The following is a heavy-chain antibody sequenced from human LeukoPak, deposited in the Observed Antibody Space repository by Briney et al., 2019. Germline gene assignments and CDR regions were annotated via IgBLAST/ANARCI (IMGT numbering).Heavy chain of an antibody. J-gene: IGHJ4*02. V-gene: IGHV4-38-2*02. D-gene: IGHD3-22*01. CDR3: ARDMDSSGYYRGF. Sequence: SETLSLTCNVLGFSISSDYYWAWIRQSPGKTLEWIASIYYGGSTHYNPSLKSRVTISVDTSKNQFSLKLTSVSAADTAVYYCARDMDSSGYYRGFWGQGALVTVSS. CDR2: IYYGGST. CDR1: GFSISSDYY.